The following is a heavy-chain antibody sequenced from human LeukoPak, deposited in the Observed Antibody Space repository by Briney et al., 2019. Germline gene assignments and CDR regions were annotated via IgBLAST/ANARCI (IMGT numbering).Heavy chain of an antibody. V-gene: IGHV3-30*18. J-gene: IGHJ4*02. D-gene: IGHD5-24*01. CDR2: ISYDERNK. CDR3: AKDGDRDGYNYADY. Sequence: PSGGSLRLSCAPSGFSFSDYYMSWVRQAPGKGLEWVALISYDERNKFYVDSVKGRFTISRDNSKNTLYLQMNSLRADDTAVYHCAKDGDRDGYNYADYWGQGTLVTVSS. CDR1: GFSFSDYY.